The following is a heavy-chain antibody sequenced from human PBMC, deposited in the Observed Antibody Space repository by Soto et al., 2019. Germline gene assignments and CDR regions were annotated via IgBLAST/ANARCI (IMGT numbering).Heavy chain of an antibody. CDR3: ARDSRKYSSSWYYDY. D-gene: IGHD6-13*01. Sequence: SETLSLTCTVSGGSISSYYWSWIRQPPGKGLEWIGYIYYSGSTNYNPSLKSRVTISVDTSKNQFSLKLSSVTAADTAVYYCARDSRKYSSSWYYDYWGQGTLVAVSS. CDR1: GGSISSYY. V-gene: IGHV4-59*01. CDR2: IYYSGST. J-gene: IGHJ4*02.